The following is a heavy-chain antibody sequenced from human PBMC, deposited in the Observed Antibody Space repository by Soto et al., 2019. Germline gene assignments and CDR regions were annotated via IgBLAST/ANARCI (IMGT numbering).Heavy chain of an antibody. J-gene: IGHJ6*02. CDR2: IYYSGST. D-gene: IGHD2-15*01. CDR1: GGSISSSSYY. Sequence: QLQLQESGPGLVKPSETLSLTCTVSGGSISSSSYYWGWIRQPPGKGLEWIGSIYYSGSTYYNPSLKSRVTISVDTSKNQFSLKLSSVTAADTAVYYCDGYCSGGSCYSVGYDYYYYGMDVWGQGTTVTVSS. V-gene: IGHV4-39*01. CDR3: DGYCSGGSCYSVGYDYYYYGMDV.